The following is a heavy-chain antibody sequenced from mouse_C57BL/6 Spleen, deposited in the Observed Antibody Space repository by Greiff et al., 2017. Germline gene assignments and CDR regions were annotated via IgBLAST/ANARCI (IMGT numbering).Heavy chain of an antibody. J-gene: IGHJ3*01. V-gene: IGHV1-50*01. Sequence: QVQLQQPGAELVKPGASVKLSCKASGYTFTSYWMQWVKQRPGQGLEWIGEIDPSDSYTNYNQKFKGKATLTVDTSSSTAYMQLSSLTSEDSAVYYCARKTYYDYEGFAYWGQGTLVTVSA. CDR1: GYTFTSYW. CDR3: ARKTYYDYEGFAY. CDR2: IDPSDSYT. D-gene: IGHD2-4*01.